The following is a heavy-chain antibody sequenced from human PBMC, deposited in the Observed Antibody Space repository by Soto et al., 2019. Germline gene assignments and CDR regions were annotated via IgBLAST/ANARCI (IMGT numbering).Heavy chain of an antibody. D-gene: IGHD2-2*01. Sequence: QVQLVQSGAEVKKPGASVKVSCKASGYTFTSYDINWVRQATGQGLEWMGWMNPNSGNTGYAQKFQGRVTMTRNTSISTAYMELSSLRSEDTDVYYCARGYCSSTSCYALGYYYYYMDVWGKGTTVTVSS. J-gene: IGHJ6*03. CDR2: MNPNSGNT. V-gene: IGHV1-8*01. CDR3: ARGYCSSTSCYALGYYYYYMDV. CDR1: GYTFTSYD.